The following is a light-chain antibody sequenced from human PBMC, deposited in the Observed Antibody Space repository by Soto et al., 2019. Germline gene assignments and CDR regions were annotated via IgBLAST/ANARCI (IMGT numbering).Light chain of an antibody. CDR1: SSDFGGYTY. CDR3: SSYTSSSTLYV. Sequence: QSALTQPASVSGSPRQSITISCTGASSDFGGYTYVSWYQQHPGKAPKLIIYEVNNRPSGVSHRFSGSKSGNTASLTISGLQAEDEADYYCSSYTSSSTLYVFGTGTKVTVL. CDR2: EVN. J-gene: IGLJ1*01. V-gene: IGLV2-14*01.